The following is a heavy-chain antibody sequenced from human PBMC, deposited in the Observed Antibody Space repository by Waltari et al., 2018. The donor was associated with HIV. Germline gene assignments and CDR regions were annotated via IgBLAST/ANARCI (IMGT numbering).Heavy chain of an antibody. CDR3: ARASSSSSCFFDY. V-gene: IGHV3-48*01. Sequence: EVQLVASGGGLVQPGVYLRLSCAASGFTFSSYSMNWVRQAPGKGLEWVSYISSSSSTIYYADSVKGRFTISRDNAKNSLYLQMNSLRAEDTAVYYCARASSSSSCFFDYWGQGTLVTVSS. J-gene: IGHJ4*02. D-gene: IGHD6-13*01. CDR2: ISSSSSTI. CDR1: GFTFSSYS.